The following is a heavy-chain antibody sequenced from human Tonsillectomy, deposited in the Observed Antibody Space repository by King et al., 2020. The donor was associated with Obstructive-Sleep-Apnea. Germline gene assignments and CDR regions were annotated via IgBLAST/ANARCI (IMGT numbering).Heavy chain of an antibody. CDR2: ISWKSDNR. CDR1: GFTFDEFA. J-gene: IGHJ4*02. V-gene: IGHV3-9*01. CDR3: AKDRFAYCTFRTCSATSFDF. D-gene: IGHD2-21*01. Sequence: EVQLVESGGTLVQPGGSLRLSCAASGFTFDEFAMHWVRQAPGKDMGWVSGISWKSDNRVYAGSVQGRFTISRNHARNFVYLRMDSLTAEDTALYYCAKDRFAYCTFRTCSATSFDFWGQGSLVTVSS.